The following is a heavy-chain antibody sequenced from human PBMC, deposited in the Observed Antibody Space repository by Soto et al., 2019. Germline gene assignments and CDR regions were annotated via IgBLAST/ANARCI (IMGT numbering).Heavy chain of an antibody. D-gene: IGHD5-12*01. V-gene: IGHV3-30*18. CDR2: ISYDGSNK. CDR1: GFTFSSYG. Sequence: QVQLVESGGGVVQPGRSLRLSCAASGFTFSSYGMHWVRQAPGKGLEWVAVISYDGSNKYYADSVKGRFTISRDNSKNTQYLHMNSLRAEDSAVYYCANERSRDGYNWSYFDYWGQGTLVTVSS. J-gene: IGHJ4*02. CDR3: ANERSRDGYNWSYFDY.